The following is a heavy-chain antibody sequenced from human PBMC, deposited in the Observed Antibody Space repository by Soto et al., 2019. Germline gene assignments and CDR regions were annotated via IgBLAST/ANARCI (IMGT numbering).Heavy chain of an antibody. D-gene: IGHD5-12*01. CDR1: GYTFTSYG. J-gene: IGHJ6*02. Sequence: QVQLVQSGGEVKKPGASVKLSCTASGYTFTSYGISWVRQAPGQGLEWMGWISAYNGKTNYAQNVQGRVTMTTDTTTRTASMDLRSLRSDDTAVYYCARGGDVNYYHGMDVWGQGTTVTVSS. CDR2: ISAYNGKT. V-gene: IGHV1-18*01. CDR3: ARGGDVNYYHGMDV.